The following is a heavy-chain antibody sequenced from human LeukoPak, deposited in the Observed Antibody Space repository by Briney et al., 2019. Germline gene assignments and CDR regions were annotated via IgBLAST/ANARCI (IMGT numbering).Heavy chain of an antibody. CDR3: VLAVAGKGGDY. CDR2: IIPIFGTA. CDR1: GGTFSSYA. D-gene: IGHD6-19*01. J-gene: IGHJ4*02. Sequence: SAKVSCKASGGTFSSYATSWVRQAPGQGLEWMGGIIPIFGTANYAQKFQGRVTITADKSTSTAYMELSSLRSEDTAVYYCVLAVAGKGGDYWGQGTLVTVSS. V-gene: IGHV1-69*06.